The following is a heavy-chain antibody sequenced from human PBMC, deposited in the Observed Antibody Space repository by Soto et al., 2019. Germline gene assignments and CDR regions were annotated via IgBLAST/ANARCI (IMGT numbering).Heavy chain of an antibody. Sequence: QVQLVQSGAEVKKPGASIKVSCKASGYMFTSYGINWVRQAPGQGPEWMVWISTYNGNTNYAQKHQGRVTMTTDTSTSTAYMELKTLRSDDTAVYYCARDLGIAVAGLFQDWGQGTLVIVSS. CDR3: ARDLGIAVAGLFQD. D-gene: IGHD6-19*01. CDR1: GYMFTSYG. V-gene: IGHV1-18*01. J-gene: IGHJ1*01. CDR2: ISTYNGNT.